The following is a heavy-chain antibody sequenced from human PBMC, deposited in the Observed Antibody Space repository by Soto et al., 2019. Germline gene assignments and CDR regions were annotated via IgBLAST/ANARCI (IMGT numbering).Heavy chain of an antibody. D-gene: IGHD2-21*02. CDR3: GKGDCGGDCYSFDAFDI. Sequence: QVQLVESGGGVVQPGGSLRLSCAASGFTFSSYGMHWVRQAPGKGLEWVAVISYDGSNKYYADSVKGRFTISRDNSKNTLYLQMNSLRAEDTAVYYCGKGDCGGDCYSFDAFDIWGQGTMVTVSS. J-gene: IGHJ3*02. CDR2: ISYDGSNK. V-gene: IGHV3-30*18. CDR1: GFTFSSYG.